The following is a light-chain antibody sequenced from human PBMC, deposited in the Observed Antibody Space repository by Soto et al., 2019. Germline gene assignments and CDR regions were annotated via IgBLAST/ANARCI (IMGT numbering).Light chain of an antibody. CDR1: QGISNY. J-gene: IGKJ5*01. Sequence: DIQMTQSPSSLSASVGNRVSITCRASQGISNYLAWYQQKPGQVPKGLIYAASTLQPGVPSRFSGSGSGTDFTLTINSLQPDDIATYYCQNYDSAPITFGQGTRLEIK. CDR2: AAS. CDR3: QNYDSAPIT. V-gene: IGKV1-27*01.